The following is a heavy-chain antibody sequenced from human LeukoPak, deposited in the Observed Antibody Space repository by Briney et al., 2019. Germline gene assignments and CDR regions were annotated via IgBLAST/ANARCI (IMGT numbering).Heavy chain of an antibody. J-gene: IGHJ6*04. D-gene: IGHD6-13*01. CDR3: ARIQYSSSWFYYYGMDV. CDR1: GFSLSNARMG. Sequence: SGPTLVNPTETLTLTCTVSGFSLSNARMGVSWIRQPPGKALEWLAHIFSNDEKSYSTSLKSRLTISKDTSKSQVVLTMTNMDPVDTATYYCARIQYSSSWFYYYGMDVWGKGTTVTVSS. V-gene: IGHV2-26*01. CDR2: IFSNDEK.